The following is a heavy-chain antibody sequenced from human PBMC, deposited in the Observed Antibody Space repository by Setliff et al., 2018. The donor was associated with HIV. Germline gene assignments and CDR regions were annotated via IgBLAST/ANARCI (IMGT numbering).Heavy chain of an antibody. CDR1: GYIFRNDA. V-gene: IGHV7-4-1*01. CDR3: AREFLLGDKSFLGH. J-gene: IGHJ4*02. Sequence: WASVKVSCKASGYIFRNDAMNWVRQVPGQGLEWLGWINTKTGAPTYAQGLTGRFVFSLDSSVSTTYLEIRDLGVGDTAIYYCAREFLLGDKSFLGHWGQGTLVTVSS. CDR2: INTKTGAP. D-gene: IGHD3-16*01.